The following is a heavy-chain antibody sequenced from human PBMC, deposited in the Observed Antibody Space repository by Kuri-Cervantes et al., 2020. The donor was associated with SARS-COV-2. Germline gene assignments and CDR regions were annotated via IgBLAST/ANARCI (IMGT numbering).Heavy chain of an antibody. CDR2: INPNSGGT. Sequence: ASVKVSCKASGYTFTDYYMHWGRQAPGQGVEWMGWINPNSGGTNYAQKFQGWVAMAGDTSLSTAYVDLRRLRSDDTAVYYSASGAVVRGLMVLCQVRGAEPLDFWGQETLVTVSS. CDR3: ASGAVVRGLMVLCQVRGAEPLDF. J-gene: IGHJ4*02. CDR1: GYTFTDYY. D-gene: IGHD3-10*01. V-gene: IGHV1-2*04.